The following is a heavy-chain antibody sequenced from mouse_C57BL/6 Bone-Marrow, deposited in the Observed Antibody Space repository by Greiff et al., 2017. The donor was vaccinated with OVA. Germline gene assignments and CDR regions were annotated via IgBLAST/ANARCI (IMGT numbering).Heavy chain of an antibody. Sequence: QVQLKQPGAELVKPGASVKVSCKASGYTFTSYWMHWVKQRPGQGLEWIGRIHPSDSDTNYNQKFKGKATLTVDKSSSTAYMQLSSLTSEDSAVYYCAIDRSGYGHYYAMDYWGQGTSVTVSS. J-gene: IGHJ4*01. D-gene: IGHD3-2*02. CDR1: GYTFTSYW. CDR2: IHPSDSDT. CDR3: AIDRSGYGHYYAMDY. V-gene: IGHV1-74*01.